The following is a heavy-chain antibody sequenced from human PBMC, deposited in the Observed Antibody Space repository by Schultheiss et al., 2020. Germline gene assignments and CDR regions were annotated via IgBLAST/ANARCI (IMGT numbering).Heavy chain of an antibody. J-gene: IGHJ6*02. D-gene: IGHD3-10*01. V-gene: IGHV1-2*04. CDR1: GYTFTSYA. Sequence: ASVKVSCKASGYTFTSYAMNWVRQAPGQGLEWMGWINPNSGGTNYAQKFQGWVTMTRDTSISTAYMELSRLRSDDTAVYYCARDEGSGSRFPRYYGMDVWGQGTTVTVSS. CDR2: INPNSGGT. CDR3: ARDEGSGSRFPRYYGMDV.